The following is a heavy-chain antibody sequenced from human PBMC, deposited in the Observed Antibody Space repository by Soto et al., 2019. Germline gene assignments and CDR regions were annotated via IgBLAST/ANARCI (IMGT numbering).Heavy chain of an antibody. D-gene: IGHD2-15*01. CDR2: IGTAGDT. J-gene: IGHJ3*02. CDR3: AREYRDCSGGSCYGGYDAFDI. Sequence: EVQLVESGGGLVQPGGSLRLSCAASGFTFSSYDMHWVRQATGKGLEWVSAIGTAGDTYYPGSVKGRFTISRENAKNSLYLQMNSLRAGDTAVYYCAREYRDCSGGSCYGGYDAFDIWGPGTMVTVSS. CDR1: GFTFSSYD. V-gene: IGHV3-13*01.